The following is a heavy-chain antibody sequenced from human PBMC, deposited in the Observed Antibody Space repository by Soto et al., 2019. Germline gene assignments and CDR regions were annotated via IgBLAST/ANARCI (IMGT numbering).Heavy chain of an antibody. V-gene: IGHV3-23*01. CDR1: GFTFNNYA. CDR2: ISGSGDAT. Sequence: EVQLLESGGGLVQFGGSLRLSCAASGFTFNNYAMTWVRQPPGKGLEWVSAISGSGDATFYADSVRGRFTISRDNSKSTLYLQINSLRAEDTAVYFCAKDLRAPAAKNFDYWGQGTLVTVSS. CDR3: AKDLRAPAAKNFDY. J-gene: IGHJ4*02. D-gene: IGHD6-25*01.